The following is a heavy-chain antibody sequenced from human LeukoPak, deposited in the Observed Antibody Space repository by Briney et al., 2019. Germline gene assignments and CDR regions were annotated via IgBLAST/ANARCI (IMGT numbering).Heavy chain of an antibody. CDR1: GGSISSYY. V-gene: IGHV4-59*08. CDR3: ATLVSTRYYFDY. CDR2: IYYGGST. D-gene: IGHD5/OR15-5a*01. J-gene: IGHJ4*02. Sequence: SETLSLTCTVSGGSISSYYWSWIRQPPGKGLEWIGYIYYGGSTNYNPSLKSRVTISIDTSKNQFSLRLTSVTAADTAVYFCATLVSTRYYFDYWGQGTLVTVSS.